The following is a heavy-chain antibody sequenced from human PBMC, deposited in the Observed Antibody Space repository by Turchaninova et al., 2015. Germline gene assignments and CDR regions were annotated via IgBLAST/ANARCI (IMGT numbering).Heavy chain of an antibody. D-gene: IGHD5-24*01. J-gene: IGHJ5*02. CDR1: GFDFSTYW. CDR3: VRDRDGYNA. V-gene: IGHV3-74*01. CDR2: INSDGSQT. Sequence: EVQLVESGGALVPPGGSLRLPFAAAGFDFSTYWMHWGRQAPGKGLVWLSRINSDGSQTIYADFVRGRFTVSRDNAKSTLYLQMNGLGIEDMGVYYCVRDRDGYNAWGQGTLVTVSS.